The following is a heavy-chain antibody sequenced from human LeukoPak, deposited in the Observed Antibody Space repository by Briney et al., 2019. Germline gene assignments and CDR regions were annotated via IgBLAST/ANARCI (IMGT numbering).Heavy chain of an antibody. V-gene: IGHV4-59*01. CDR3: TRGGGGGYDWDFDY. J-gene: IGHJ4*02. D-gene: IGHD5-12*01. CDR1: GGSISSYY. Sequence: SETLSLTCTVSGGSISSYYWSWIRQPPGKGLEWIGYIYYSGSTNYNPSLKSRVTISVDTSKNQFSLKLSSVTAADTAVYYCTRGGGGGYDWDFDYWGQGTLVTVSS. CDR2: IYYSGST.